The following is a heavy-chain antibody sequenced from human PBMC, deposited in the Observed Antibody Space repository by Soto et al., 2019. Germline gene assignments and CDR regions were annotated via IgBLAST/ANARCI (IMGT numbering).Heavy chain of an antibody. CDR1: GYTFTSYY. CDR3: ARDHIAAADTYALDI. CDR2: INPGTGAT. J-gene: IGHJ3*02. D-gene: IGHD6-25*01. V-gene: IGHV1-46*01. Sequence: SVKVSCKASGYTFTSYYMHWVRQAPGQGLEWVGLINPGTGATTYAQKFQGRATMTSDTSTSTVYMELRSLTSEDTAVYYCARDHIAAADTYALDIWGQGTMVTVSS.